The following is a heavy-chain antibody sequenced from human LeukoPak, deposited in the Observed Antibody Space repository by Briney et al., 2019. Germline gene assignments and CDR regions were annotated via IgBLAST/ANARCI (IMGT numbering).Heavy chain of an antibody. CDR2: IKQDGSET. V-gene: IGHV3-7*01. D-gene: IGHD1-26*01. J-gene: IGHJ4*02. CDR3: ATDGVGFDY. CDR1: GFTFSSYA. Sequence: GGSLTLSCAASGFTFSSYAMSWVRQAQGKGLEWVASIKQDGSETNYVDSVKGRFTISRDNAKNTVSLQLNTLRVEDTAVYYCATDGVGFDYWGQGTLVTVSS.